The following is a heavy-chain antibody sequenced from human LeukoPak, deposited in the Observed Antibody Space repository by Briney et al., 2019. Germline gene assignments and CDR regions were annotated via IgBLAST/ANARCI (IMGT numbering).Heavy chain of an antibody. D-gene: IGHD6-6*01. J-gene: IGHJ4*02. CDR3: ARHDAGIAARPFDN. CDR2: IHASGPT. V-gene: IGHV4-4*09. Sequence: KPSETLSLTCTVSGGSISTYYWSWIRRPPGKGLKWIAYIHASGPTNYNPSLKSRITISVDTSKNQFSLKLSSVTAADTAVYYCARHDAGIAARPFDNWGQGTLVTVSS. CDR1: GGSISTYY.